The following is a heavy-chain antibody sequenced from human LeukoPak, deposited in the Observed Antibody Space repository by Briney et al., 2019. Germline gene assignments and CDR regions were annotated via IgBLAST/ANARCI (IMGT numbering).Heavy chain of an antibody. Sequence: GGSLRLSCAASGFTFSSYSMNCVRQAPGKGLEWVSYISGSGGSTNYADAVTGRFVISRDNSKDTLYLQMNSLRAEDTAIYYCAKDCGGNCYGEFDPWGQGTLVTVSS. J-gene: IGHJ5*02. CDR3: AKDCGGNCYGEFDP. CDR2: ISGSGGST. CDR1: GFTFSSYS. V-gene: IGHV3-23*01. D-gene: IGHD2-15*01.